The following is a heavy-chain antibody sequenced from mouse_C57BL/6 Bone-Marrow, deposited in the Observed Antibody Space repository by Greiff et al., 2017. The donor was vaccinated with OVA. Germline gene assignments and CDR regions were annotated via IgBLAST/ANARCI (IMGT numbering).Heavy chain of an antibody. J-gene: IGHJ2*01. CDR1: GYTFTSYG. CDR3: ARRFTTVVANDFDY. D-gene: IGHD1-1*01. CDR2: IYPRSGNT. Sequence: QVQLQQSGAELARPGASVKLSCKASGYTFTSYGISWVKQRTGQGLEWIGEIYPRSGNTYYNEKFKSKATLTADKSSSTASMALRSLTAEDSAVYLCARRFTTVVANDFDYWGQGTTLTVSS. V-gene: IGHV1-81*01.